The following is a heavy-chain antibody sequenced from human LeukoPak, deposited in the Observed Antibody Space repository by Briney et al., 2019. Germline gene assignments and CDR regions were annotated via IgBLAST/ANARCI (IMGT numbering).Heavy chain of an antibody. CDR2: IKQDGSEK. Sequence: PGGSLGLSCAASGFTFSSYWMSWVRQAPGKGLEWVANIKQDGSEKYYVDSVKGRFTISRDNAKNSLYLQMNSLRAEDTAVYYCARVRGDKWLPYYYYYMDVWGKGTTVTVSS. CDR3: ARVRGDKWLPYYYYYMDV. V-gene: IGHV3-7*01. CDR1: GFTFSSYW. J-gene: IGHJ6*03. D-gene: IGHD3-22*01.